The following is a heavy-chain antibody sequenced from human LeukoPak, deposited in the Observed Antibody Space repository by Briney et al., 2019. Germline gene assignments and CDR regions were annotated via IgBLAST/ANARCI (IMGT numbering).Heavy chain of an antibody. V-gene: IGHV3-30-3*01. CDR3: ARDHDILTGYFGGLLDY. Sequence: GGSLRLSCAASGFTFSSYAMHWVRQAPGKGLEWVAVISYDGSNKYYADSVKGRFTISRDNSKNTLYLQMNSLRAEDTAVYYCARDHDILTGYFGGLLDYWGRGTLVTVSS. CDR2: ISYDGSNK. CDR1: GFTFSSYA. D-gene: IGHD3-9*01. J-gene: IGHJ4*02.